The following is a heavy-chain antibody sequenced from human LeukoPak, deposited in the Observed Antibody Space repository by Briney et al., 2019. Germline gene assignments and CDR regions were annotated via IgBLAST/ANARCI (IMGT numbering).Heavy chain of an antibody. CDR3: ATSHDVKTAPYDL. CDR2: MFTSGST. V-gene: IGHV4-4*09. D-gene: IGHD2-21*01. CDR1: GGSISSYC. Sequence: SETLSLTCTVSGGSISSYCWSWVRQPPGEGLEWIGYMFTSGSTDYNPSLKSRVTMSVDTSKNQLSMELRFLTAADTAVYYCATSHDVKTAPYDLWGQGTLVTVSS. J-gene: IGHJ5*02.